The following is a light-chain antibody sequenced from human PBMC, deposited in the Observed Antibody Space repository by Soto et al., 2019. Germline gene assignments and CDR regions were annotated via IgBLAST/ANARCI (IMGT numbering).Light chain of an antibody. CDR3: TSYTSSDTLLYV. J-gene: IGLJ1*01. CDR2: EVG. Sequence: QSVLSHPGSVSWSPGHLITISCTGTSSDVGGYNYVSWYQQHPGKAPKLLIYEVGHRPSGVSNRFSGSKSGNTASLTISGLQAEDEADYYRTSYTSSDTLLYVFGTGTKVTVL. V-gene: IGLV2-14*01. CDR1: SSDVGGYNY.